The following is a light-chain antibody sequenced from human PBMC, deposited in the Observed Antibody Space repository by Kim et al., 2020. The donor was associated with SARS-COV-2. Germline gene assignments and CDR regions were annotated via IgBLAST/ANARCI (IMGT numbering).Light chain of an antibody. V-gene: IGLV3-19*01. CDR1: SLRSYC. Sequence: ALGQTGRITGQGDSLRSYCASWYQQKPGQAPVLVIYGKNNRPSGIPDRFSGSSSGNTASLTITGAQAEDEADYYCNSRDSSGNPVVFGGGTQLTVL. J-gene: IGLJ2*01. CDR2: GKN. CDR3: NSRDSSGNPVV.